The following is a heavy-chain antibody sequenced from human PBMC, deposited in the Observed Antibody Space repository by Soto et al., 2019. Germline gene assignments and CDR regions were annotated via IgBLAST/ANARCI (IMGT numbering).Heavy chain of an antibody. J-gene: IGHJ3*01. CDR2: IHSDGSST. CDR3: AIDNWNTV. D-gene: IGHD1-20*01. V-gene: IGHV3-74*01. CDR1: GFTFSNYW. Sequence: EVQLVESGGGLVQPGGSLRLSCAASGFTFSNYWMHWVRQAPGKGLVWVSRIHSDGSSTFHADSVKGRFTISRDNAKKMVYLQMNSLRAEDTAVYYCAIDNWNTVWGQGTMVTVSS.